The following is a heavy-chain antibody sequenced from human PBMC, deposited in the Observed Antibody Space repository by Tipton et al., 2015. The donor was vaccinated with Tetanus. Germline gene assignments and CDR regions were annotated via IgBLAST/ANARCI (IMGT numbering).Heavy chain of an antibody. D-gene: IGHD2/OR15-2a*01. V-gene: IGHV3-7*01. Sequence: LSLTCEGSGFSFSTFWMTWVRQAPGKGLEWVATIKEDGSEMYYADSVKGRFTISRDNARNSLSVHMNSLTAEDTAVYYCARLRVYCSTACYSREDYWGQGTLVTVSS. CDR3: ARLRVYCSTACYSREDY. J-gene: IGHJ4*02. CDR1: GFSFSTFW. CDR2: IKEDGSEM.